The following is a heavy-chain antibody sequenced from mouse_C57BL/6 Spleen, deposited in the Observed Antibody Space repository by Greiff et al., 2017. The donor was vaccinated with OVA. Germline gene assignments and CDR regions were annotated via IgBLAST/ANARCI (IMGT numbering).Heavy chain of an antibody. CDR1: GFNIKDDY. V-gene: IGHV14-4*01. CDR3: TPRGYYFAY. CDR2: IDPGNGDT. D-gene: IGHD1-1*02. J-gene: IGHJ3*01. Sequence: VQLQQSGAELVRPGASVKLSCAASGFNIKDDYMPWVKQRPEQGLEWIGWIDPGNGDTEYASKFQGKATIPADTSSNTAYLQLSSLTSEATAVYYCTPRGYYFAYWGQGTLVTVSA.